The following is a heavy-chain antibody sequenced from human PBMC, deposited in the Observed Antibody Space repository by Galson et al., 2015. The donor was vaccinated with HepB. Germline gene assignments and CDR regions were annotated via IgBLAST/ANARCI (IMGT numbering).Heavy chain of an antibody. CDR3: AHSRIVGTTQHAFDI. V-gene: IGHV2-5*02. CDR1: GFSLSTSGVS. J-gene: IGHJ3*02. Sequence: PALVKPTQTLTLTCTCSGFSLSTSGVSVGWIRQSPGKALEWLALIYWDDDKRYSPSLKSMLTITKDTSKNQVVLTMTSMDPVDTATYYCAHSRIVGTTQHAFDIWGQGTMVTVSS. D-gene: IGHD1-26*01. CDR2: IYWDDDK.